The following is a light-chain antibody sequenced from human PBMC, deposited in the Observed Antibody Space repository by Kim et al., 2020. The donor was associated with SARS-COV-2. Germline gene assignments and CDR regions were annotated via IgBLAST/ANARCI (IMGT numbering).Light chain of an antibody. J-gene: IGKJ4*01. CDR3: QQYSLSPLT. V-gene: IGKV3-20*01. CDR1: QQLSSTN. CDR2: GAS. Sequence: LAEEATTPCRRSQQLSSTNLAWYQQRPGQPPRLLIYGASTRAAGIPDRFSGTGSGTEFTLIISRLESEDFAVYYCQQYSLSPLTFGAGTKVDIK.